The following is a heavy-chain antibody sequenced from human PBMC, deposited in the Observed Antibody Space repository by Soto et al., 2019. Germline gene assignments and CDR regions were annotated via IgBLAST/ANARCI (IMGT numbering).Heavy chain of an antibody. J-gene: IGHJ6*02. CDR2: INPNSGGT. CDR3: AREKQLVPYYYYGMDV. CDR1: GYTFTGYY. D-gene: IGHD6-6*01. V-gene: IGHV1-2*04. Sequence: ASVKVSCKASGYTFTGYYMHWVRQAPGQGLEWMGWINPNSGGTNYAQKFQGWVTMTRDTSISTAYMELSRLRSDDTAVYYCAREKQLVPYYYYGMDVWGQGTTVTVSS.